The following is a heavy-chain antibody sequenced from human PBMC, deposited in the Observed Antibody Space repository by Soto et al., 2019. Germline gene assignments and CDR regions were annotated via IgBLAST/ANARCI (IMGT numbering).Heavy chain of an antibody. CDR3: AKANYDGSGSQGYFDY. D-gene: IGHD3-10*01. CDR1: GFTFSSYG. Sequence: QVQLVESGGGVVQPGRSLRLSCAASGFTFSSYGMHWVRQAPGKGLEWVAVISYDGSNKYYADSVKGRFTISRDNSKNXLYLRMNSLRAEDTAVYYCAKANYDGSGSQGYFDYWGQGTLVTVSS. J-gene: IGHJ4*02. V-gene: IGHV3-30*18. CDR2: ISYDGSNK.